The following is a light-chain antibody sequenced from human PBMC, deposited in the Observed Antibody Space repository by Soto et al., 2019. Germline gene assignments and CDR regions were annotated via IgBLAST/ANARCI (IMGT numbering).Light chain of an antibody. V-gene: IGKV4-1*01. CDR2: WAS. J-gene: IGKJ3*01. Sequence: DIVMTQSPDSLAVSLGVRATINCRSSQSLLRSSNNKNSLAWYQQKPGQPPKLLIYWASTRESGVPDRFSGSGSGTDFTLTISSLLAEDVAVYYCQQYYTTPLSFGPGTKVEIK. CDR1: QSLLRSSNNKNS. CDR3: QQYYTTPLS.